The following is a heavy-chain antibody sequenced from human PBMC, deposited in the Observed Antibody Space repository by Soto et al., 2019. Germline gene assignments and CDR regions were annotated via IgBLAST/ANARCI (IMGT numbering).Heavy chain of an antibody. CDR2: INPNSGGT. CDR1: GYTFTGYY. D-gene: IGHD3-16*02. V-gene: IGHV1-2*02. CDR3: ARDDYVWGSYRYVYYYGMDV. J-gene: IGHJ6*02. Sequence: ASVKVSCKASGYTFTGYYMHWVRQAPGQGLEWMGWINPNSGGTNYAQKLQGRVTMTTDTSTSTAYMELRSLRSDDTAVYYCARDDYVWGSYRYVYYYGMDVWGQGTTVTVSS.